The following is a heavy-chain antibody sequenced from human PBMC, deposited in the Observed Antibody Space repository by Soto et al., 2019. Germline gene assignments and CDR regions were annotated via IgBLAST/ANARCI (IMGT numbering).Heavy chain of an antibody. V-gene: IGHV3-23*01. J-gene: IGHJ6*02. CDR3: PTWSHKVLTGPDGYGMDV. CDR1: GGPFSGCA. D-gene: IGHD3-9*01. Sequence: GGSLRLSCAASGGPFSGCALSWVRQAPGGGLEWVSFISSNGGYTNYADSVKGRFSISRDNSNNMLYLQMSSLRAEDSAIYYCPTWSHKVLTGPDGYGMDVWGQGTTVTVSS. CDR2: ISSNGGYT.